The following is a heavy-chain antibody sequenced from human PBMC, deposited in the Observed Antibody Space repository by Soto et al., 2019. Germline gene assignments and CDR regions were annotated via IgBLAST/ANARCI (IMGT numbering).Heavy chain of an antibody. V-gene: IGHV3-74*01. CDR1: GFTFSSYW. CDR2: INGDETST. CDR3: ARWTFESGTYDY. Sequence: EVQLVESGGGFVQPGGSLRLSCTASGFTFSSYWMHWVRQAPGKGLVWVSRINGDETSTNYADSVKGRFTISRDTAKNTLYLQMFTLRAEDTAVYDCARWTFESGTYDYLGQGTLVTVSS. D-gene: IGHD3-10*01. J-gene: IGHJ4*02.